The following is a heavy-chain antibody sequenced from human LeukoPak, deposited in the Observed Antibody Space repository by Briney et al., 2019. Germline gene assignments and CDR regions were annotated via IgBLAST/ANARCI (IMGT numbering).Heavy chain of an antibody. Sequence: SETLSLTCTVSGGSISSYYWSWIRQPAGKGLEWIGRIYTSGSTNYNPSLKSRVTISVDTSKNQFSLKLSSVTAADTAVYYCARVPSPYGGYYYGMDVWGQGTTVTVSS. D-gene: IGHD3-10*01. CDR3: ARVPSPYGGYYYGMDV. V-gene: IGHV4-4*07. CDR2: IYTSGST. CDR1: GGSISSYY. J-gene: IGHJ6*02.